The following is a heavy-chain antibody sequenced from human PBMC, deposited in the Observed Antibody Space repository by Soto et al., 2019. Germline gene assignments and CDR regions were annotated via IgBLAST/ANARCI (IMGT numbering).Heavy chain of an antibody. CDR3: ARLTSGKFDY. Sequence: SETLSLTCTVADGAISSYYWSWIRQPPGKGLEWIGYIYDSGSTNYNPSLKSRVTISLDTSKNQFSLKLSSVTAADTAVYYCARLTSGKFDYWAQGTLVTVSS. V-gene: IGHV4-59*01. CDR2: IYDSGST. D-gene: IGHD4-17*01. J-gene: IGHJ4*02. CDR1: DGAISSYY.